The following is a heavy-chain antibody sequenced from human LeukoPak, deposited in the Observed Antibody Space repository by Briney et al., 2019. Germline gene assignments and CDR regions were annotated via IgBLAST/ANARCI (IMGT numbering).Heavy chain of an antibody. CDR1: GGSISSGDYF. D-gene: IGHD3-16*01. CDR2: IYYSGST. Sequence: PSETLSLTCTVSGGSISSGDYFWSWIRQHPGKGLEWIGYIYYSGSTYYNPSLKSRVAISVDTSKNQFSLTVSSVTAADTAVYYCARAARGWGFDYWGQGTLVTVSS. V-gene: IGHV4-31*03. CDR3: ARAARGWGFDY. J-gene: IGHJ4*02.